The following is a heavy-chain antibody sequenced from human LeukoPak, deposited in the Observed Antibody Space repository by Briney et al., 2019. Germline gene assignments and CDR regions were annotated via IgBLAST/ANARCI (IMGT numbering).Heavy chain of an antibody. V-gene: IGHV3-48*04. CDR2: ISSSGSTI. D-gene: IGHD3-22*01. Sequence: GGSLRLSCAASGFTFSSYWMDWVRQAPGKGLEWVSYISSSGSTIYYADSVKGRFTISRDNAKNSLYLQMNSLRAEDTAVYYCALDHGITMLVVGIYGMDVWGQGTTVTVSS. CDR3: ALDHGITMLVVGIYGMDV. CDR1: GFTFSSYW. J-gene: IGHJ6*02.